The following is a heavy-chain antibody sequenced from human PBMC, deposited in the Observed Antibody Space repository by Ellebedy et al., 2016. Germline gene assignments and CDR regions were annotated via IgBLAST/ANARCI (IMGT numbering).Heavy chain of an antibody. CDR2: INPSGGST. J-gene: IGHJ5*02. CDR3: TRGGTTGEHTWFDP. Sequence: ASVKVSCKASGYTFTSYYIHWVRQAPGQGLEWMGIINPSGGSTRYAQKLQGRVTMTRDTSTSTVYMELSSLRSEDTAVYYCTRGGTTGEHTWFDPWGQGTLVTVSS. V-gene: IGHV1-46*01. D-gene: IGHD3-16*01. CDR1: GYTFTSYY.